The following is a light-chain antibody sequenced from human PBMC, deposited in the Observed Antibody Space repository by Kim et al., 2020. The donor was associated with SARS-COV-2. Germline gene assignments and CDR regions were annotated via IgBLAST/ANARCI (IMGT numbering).Light chain of an antibody. CDR1: QSVSNSY. Sequence: SPGERATRSGSASQSVSNSYLAWYQQKPGRAPRLLSYGASSRATGIPDRFSGSGSGTDFTFSISRLEPEDYAVYYCQQYGSAPLTFGGGTKVDIK. V-gene: IGKV3-20*01. CDR2: GAS. J-gene: IGKJ4*01. CDR3: QQYGSAPLT.